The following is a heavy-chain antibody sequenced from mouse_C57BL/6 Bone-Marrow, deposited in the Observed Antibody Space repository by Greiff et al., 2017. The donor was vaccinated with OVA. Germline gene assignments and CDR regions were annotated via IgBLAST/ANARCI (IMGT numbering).Heavy chain of an antibody. CDR1: GYTFTSYW. J-gene: IGHJ2*01. V-gene: IGHV1-61*01. Sequence: QVQLKQPGAELVRPGSSVKLSCKASGYTFTSYWMDWVKQRPGQGLEWIGNIYPSDSETHYNQKFKDKATLTVDKSSSTAYMQLSSLTSEDSAVYYCARRSYDYDADYWGQGTTLTVSS. CDR2: IYPSDSET. D-gene: IGHD2-4*01. CDR3: ARRSYDYDADY.